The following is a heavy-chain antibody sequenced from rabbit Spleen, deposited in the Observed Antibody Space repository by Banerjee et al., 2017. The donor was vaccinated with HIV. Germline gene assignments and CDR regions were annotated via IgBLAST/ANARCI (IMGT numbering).Heavy chain of an antibody. CDR1: GFSFNDDYV. CDR3: AREYGGDVGNAYATRLDL. J-gene: IGHJ3*01. Sequence: QEQLEESGGGLVQPGGSLTLPCTASGFSFNDDYVMCWVRQAPGKGLKWIACINTWSGRPVYANWAKGRFTMSKTSSTTVTLQMTSLTAADTATYFCAREYGGDVGNAYATRLDLWGQGTLVTVS. CDR2: INTWSGRP. D-gene: IGHD6-1*01. V-gene: IGHV1S45*01.